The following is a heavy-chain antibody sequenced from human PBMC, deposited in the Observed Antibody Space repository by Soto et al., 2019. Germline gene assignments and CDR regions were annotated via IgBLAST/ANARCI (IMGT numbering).Heavy chain of an antibody. J-gene: IGHJ4*02. V-gene: IGHV3-30-3*01. CDR2: ISYDGSNK. CDR3: ARDSPFGVRGVILYYFDY. D-gene: IGHD3-10*01. CDR1: GFTFSSYA. Sequence: PGGSLRLSCAASGFTFSSYAMHWVRQAPGKGLEWVAVISYDGSNKYYADSVKGRFTISRDNSKNTLYLQMNSLRAEDTAVYYCARDSPFGVRGVILYYFDYWGQGTLVTVSS.